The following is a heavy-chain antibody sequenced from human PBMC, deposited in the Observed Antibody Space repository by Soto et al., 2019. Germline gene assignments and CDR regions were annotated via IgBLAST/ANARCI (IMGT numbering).Heavy chain of an antibody. V-gene: IGHV1-69*01. CDR3: ASLRYAFDTCGYETDYCYYGMDV. J-gene: IGHJ6*02. Sequence: QVQLVQSGAEVKKPGSSVKVSCTSSGGTFSSYTVNWVRPAPGQGLEWMGGIIPLSRTPNYAQQFQGRVNITADEYTSIAYMELSSLSSEYSAVYYCASLRYAFDTCGYETDYCYYGMDVWGQGTAVTVSS. CDR2: IIPLSRTP. CDR1: GGTFSSYT. D-gene: IGHD3-22*01.